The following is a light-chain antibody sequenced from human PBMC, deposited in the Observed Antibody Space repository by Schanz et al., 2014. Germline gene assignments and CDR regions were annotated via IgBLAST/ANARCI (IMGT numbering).Light chain of an antibody. CDR2: GAS. CDR1: QRVSSN. Sequence: EIVLTQSPATLSLSPGARATLSCRASQRVSSNLAWYQQKPGQAPRLLIYGASTKATGIPARFSGSGSGTEFTLNISSLQSEDFAVYYCQQYSSWPITFGQGTRLEIK. J-gene: IGKJ5*01. CDR3: QQYSSWPIT. V-gene: IGKV3-15*01.